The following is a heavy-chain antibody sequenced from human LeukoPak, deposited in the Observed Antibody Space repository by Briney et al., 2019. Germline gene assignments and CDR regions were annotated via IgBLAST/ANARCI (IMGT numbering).Heavy chain of an antibody. D-gene: IGHD3-22*01. Sequence: GGSLRLSCAASGFTISSNYMSWVRQAPGKGLEWVSVIYSGGSTYYADSVKGRFTISRDNSKNTLYLQMNSLRAEDTAVYYCARVGDDSSGYYAFDIWGQGTMVTVSS. CDR2: IYSGGST. V-gene: IGHV3-66*01. CDR3: ARVGDDSSGYYAFDI. CDR1: GFTISSNY. J-gene: IGHJ3*02.